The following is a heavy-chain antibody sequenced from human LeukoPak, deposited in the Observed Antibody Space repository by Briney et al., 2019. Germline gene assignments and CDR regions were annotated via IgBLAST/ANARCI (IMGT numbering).Heavy chain of an antibody. CDR3: ARQEETTGDY. J-gene: IGHJ4*02. Sequence: GESLKISCKGSGYTFTSYWIGWVRQMPGKVLEWMGIIYPGDSDTRYSPSFQGQVTISADKSNSTAYLQWSSLKASDTAMYYCARQEETTGDYWGQGTLVTVSS. D-gene: IGHD1-14*01. V-gene: IGHV5-51*01. CDR1: GYTFTSYW. CDR2: IYPGDSDT.